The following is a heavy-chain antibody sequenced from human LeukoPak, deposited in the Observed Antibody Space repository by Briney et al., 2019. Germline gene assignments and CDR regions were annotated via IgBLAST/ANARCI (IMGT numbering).Heavy chain of an antibody. J-gene: IGHJ4*02. CDR1: GGSISSTSYY. CDR3: ARRRGYSGCDIFDY. V-gene: IGHV4-39*01. D-gene: IGHD5-12*01. Sequence: SGTLSLTCTVSGGSISSTSYYWGWFRQPPGKGLEWIGTIYYSGSTYYDPSLKSRVTLFVDTSKNPFSLSLSSVTAADTAVYYCARRRGYSGCDIFDYWGQGTLVTVSS. CDR2: IYYSGST.